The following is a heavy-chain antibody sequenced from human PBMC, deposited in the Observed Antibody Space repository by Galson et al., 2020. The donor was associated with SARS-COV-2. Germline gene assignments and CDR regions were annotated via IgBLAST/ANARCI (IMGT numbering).Heavy chain of an antibody. V-gene: IGHV3-33*03. D-gene: IGHD1-26*01. CDR2: IWYDGSNK. Sequence: QLGEYLKIYCQSLGFTYSSYDIHRVRQAPGTRLEWVADIWYDGSNKYYAHSVKGRFTISRDKSKNTLYLQVNSLRAEDTAVYYCAKEGGWELHRNAFEIWGQGTMVTVSS. CDR1: GFTYSSYD. J-gene: IGHJ3*02. CDR3: AKEGGWELHRNAFEI.